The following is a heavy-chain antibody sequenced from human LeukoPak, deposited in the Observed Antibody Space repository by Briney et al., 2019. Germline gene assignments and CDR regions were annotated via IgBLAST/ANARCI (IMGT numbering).Heavy chain of an antibody. CDR1: GYTFTSYG. V-gene: IGHV1-18*01. D-gene: IGHD2-21*02. Sequence: ASVKVSCKASGYTFTSYGISWVRQAPGQGLEWMGWISAYNGNTNYARKLQGRVTMTTDTSTSTAYMELRSLRSDDTAVYYCARDPGTQGSVTAPYYFDYWGQGTLVTVSS. CDR3: ARDPGTQGSVTAPYYFDY. J-gene: IGHJ4*02. CDR2: ISAYNGNT.